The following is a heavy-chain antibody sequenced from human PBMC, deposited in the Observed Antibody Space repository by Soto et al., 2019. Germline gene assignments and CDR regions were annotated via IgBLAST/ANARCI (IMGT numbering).Heavy chain of an antibody. CDR2: ISVSGGST. J-gene: IGHJ6*02. CDR1: GFTFSISA. V-gene: IGHV3-23*01. Sequence: QHGGSLKLCCAASGFTFSISAVSVVRQATGKGLEWVSAISVSGGSTYYADSVKGRFTISRDNSKNTLYLQMNSLRAEDTAVYYCAKSWGYNYYYYYGMDVWGQGTTVTVSS. D-gene: IGHD5-12*01. CDR3: AKSWGYNYYYYYGMDV.